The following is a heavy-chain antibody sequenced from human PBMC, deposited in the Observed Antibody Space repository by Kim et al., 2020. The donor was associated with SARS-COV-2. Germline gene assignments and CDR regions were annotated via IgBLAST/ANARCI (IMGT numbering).Heavy chain of an antibody. CDR3: VKDQTLGYCSSSSCPGFYAMDV. CDR2: ITWNSGSI. Sequence: GGSLRLSCAASGFIFADYAMHWVRQTPGKGLEWVSGITWNSGSIGYADSVKARFTISRDNAKNSLYLQMSSLRTEDTAFYYCVKDQTLGYCSSSSCPGFYAMDVWGQGTAVTVSS. V-gene: IGHV3-9*01. D-gene: IGHD2-2*01. CDR1: GFIFADYA. J-gene: IGHJ6*02.